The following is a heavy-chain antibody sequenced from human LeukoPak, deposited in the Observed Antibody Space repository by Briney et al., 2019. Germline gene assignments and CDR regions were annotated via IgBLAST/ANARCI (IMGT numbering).Heavy chain of an antibody. D-gene: IGHD6-25*01. CDR2: IKDDGSHT. J-gene: IGHJ4*02. CDR1: GFTFSSHW. CDR3: ARGSGITTGIDE. V-gene: IGHV3-74*01. Sequence: GGSLRLSCAASGFTFSSHWMHWVRQAPGKGLVWVSRIKDDGSHTNYADSVKGRFTISRDNAKNTLSLQMNSPRAEDTAVYYCARGSGITTGIDEWGQGTLVTVSS.